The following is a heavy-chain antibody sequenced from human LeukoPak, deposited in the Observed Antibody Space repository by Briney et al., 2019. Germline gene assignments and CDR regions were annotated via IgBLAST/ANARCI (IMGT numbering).Heavy chain of an antibody. CDR1: GGTFSSHS. CDR3: ARPRTYYDSWSGYPPFDY. CDR2: IIPMSSTT. V-gene: IGHV1-69*13. Sequence: SVKVCCKASGGTFSSHSFNWVRQAPGQGLEWMGGIIPMSSTTKYAQKFQGRVTITADESTSTVFMELSSLRPEDTAVYYCARPRTYYDSWSGYPPFDYWGQGTLVTVSS. J-gene: IGHJ4*02. D-gene: IGHD3-3*01.